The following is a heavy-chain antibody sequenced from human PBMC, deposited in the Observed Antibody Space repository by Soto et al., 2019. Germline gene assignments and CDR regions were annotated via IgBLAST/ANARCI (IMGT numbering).Heavy chain of an antibody. CDR3: ARVKTRYMITFGGVIVIPSGMDV. CDR1: GYTFTSYD. J-gene: IGHJ6*02. Sequence: ASVKVSCKASGYTFTSYDINWVRQATGQGLEWMGWMNPNSGNTGYAQKFQGRVTMTRNTSISTAYMELSSLRSEDTAVYYCARVKTRYMITFGGVIVIPSGMDVWGQGTTVTVS. CDR2: MNPNSGNT. V-gene: IGHV1-8*01. D-gene: IGHD3-16*02.